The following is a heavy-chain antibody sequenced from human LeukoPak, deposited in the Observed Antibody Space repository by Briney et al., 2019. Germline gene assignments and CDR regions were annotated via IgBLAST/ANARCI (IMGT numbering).Heavy chain of an antibody. D-gene: IGHD2-2*01. V-gene: IGHV3-30*18. CDR3: AKGPLRGTAAAIDY. Sequence: GGSLRLSCAASGFTFSTYAMNWVRQAPGKGLEWVAVISYDGRNKHYPDSVKGRFTISRDISTDTLWLQMDSLRTEDTAVYYCAKGPLRGTAAAIDYWGQGTLVTVSS. J-gene: IGHJ4*02. CDR1: GFTFSTYA. CDR2: ISYDGRNK.